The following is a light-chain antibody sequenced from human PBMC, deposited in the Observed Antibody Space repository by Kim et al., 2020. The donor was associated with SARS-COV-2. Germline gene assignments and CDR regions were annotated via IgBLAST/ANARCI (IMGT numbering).Light chain of an antibody. J-gene: IGLJ2*01. CDR1: SLRSYY. V-gene: IGLV3-19*01. Sequence: SSELTQDPAVSVALGQTVRITCQGDSLRSYYASWYQQKPGQAPVLVIYGKNNRPSGIPDRFSGSSSGNTASLTITGAQAEDEADYYCNSRDSSGNRLVFGGGTKLTV. CDR2: GKN. CDR3: NSRDSSGNRLV.